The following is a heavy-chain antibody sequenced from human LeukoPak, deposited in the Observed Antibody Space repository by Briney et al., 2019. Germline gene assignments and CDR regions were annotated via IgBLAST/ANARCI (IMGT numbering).Heavy chain of an antibody. J-gene: IGHJ4*02. D-gene: IGHD1-14*01. Sequence: PGGSLRLSCAASGFTFSSYWMSWVRQAPGKGLEWVANIKQDGSEKYYVDSVKGRFTISRDNAKNSLYLQMNSLRAEDTAVYYCASLGFRNPFDYWGQGTLVTVSS. V-gene: IGHV3-7*01. CDR2: IKQDGSEK. CDR3: ASLGFRNPFDY. CDR1: GFTFSSYW.